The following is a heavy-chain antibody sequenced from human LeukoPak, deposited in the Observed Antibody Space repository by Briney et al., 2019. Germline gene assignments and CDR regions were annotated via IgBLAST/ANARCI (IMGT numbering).Heavy chain of an antibody. J-gene: IGHJ4*02. D-gene: IGHD3-3*02. CDR3: ARDPSGRIFGVVIPLDY. Sequence: ASEKVSCKASGYTFTSYGISWVRQAPGQGLEWMGWISAYNGNTNYAQKLQGRVTMTTDTSTSTAYMELRSLRSDDTAVYYCARDPSGRIFGVVIPLDYWGQGTLVTVSS. CDR1: GYTFTSYG. CDR2: ISAYNGNT. V-gene: IGHV1-18*01.